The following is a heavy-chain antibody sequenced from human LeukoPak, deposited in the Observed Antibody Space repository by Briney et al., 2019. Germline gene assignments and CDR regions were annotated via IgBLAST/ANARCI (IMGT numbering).Heavy chain of an antibody. D-gene: IGHD3-3*01. V-gene: IGHV4-59*01. CDR1: GGSIRSYY. Sequence: PSETLSLPCTVFGGSIRSYYWSWIRQPPGKGLGGIGYIYSSGSTNYNPSLKSPVTISVDTSKNQFSLKLSSVTAADTAVYYCATNYDFWSGFAYWGQGTLVTVSS. CDR2: IYSSGST. J-gene: IGHJ4*02. CDR3: ATNYDFWSGFAY.